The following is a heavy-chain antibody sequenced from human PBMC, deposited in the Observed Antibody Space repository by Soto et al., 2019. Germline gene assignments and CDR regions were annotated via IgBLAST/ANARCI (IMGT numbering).Heavy chain of an antibody. CDR2: IYYSGST. J-gene: IGHJ5*02. Sequence: SETLSLTCTVSGGSISSGGYYWSWIRQHPGKGLEWIGYIYYSGSTYYNPSLKSRVTISVDTSKNQFSLKLSSVTAADTAVYYCARGGGAAAGIEVPPYGPSWFDPWGQGTMVTVSS. V-gene: IGHV4-31*03. D-gene: IGHD6-13*01. CDR3: ARGGGAAAGIEVPPYGPSWFDP. CDR1: GGSISSGGYY.